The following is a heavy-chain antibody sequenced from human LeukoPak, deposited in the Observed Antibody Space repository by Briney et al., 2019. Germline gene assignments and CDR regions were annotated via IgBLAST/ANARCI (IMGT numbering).Heavy chain of an antibody. CDR2: ISYDGSNK. CDR1: GFTFSSYA. V-gene: IGHV3-30-3*01. D-gene: IGHD3-22*01. J-gene: IGHJ4*02. CDR3: ARHDSSGYYTQPFDY. Sequence: PGGSLRLSCAASGFTFSSYAMHWVRQAPGKGLEWVAVISYDGSNKYYADSVKGRFTISRDNSKNTLYLQMNSLRAEDTAVYYCARHDSSGYYTQPFDYWGQGTLVTVSS.